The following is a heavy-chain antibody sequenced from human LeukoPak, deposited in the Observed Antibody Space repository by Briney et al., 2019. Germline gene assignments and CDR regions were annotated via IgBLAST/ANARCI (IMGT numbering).Heavy chain of an antibody. CDR2: IIPIFGTA. CDR1: GATFSSYA. J-gene: IGHJ6*04. Sequence: SVKVSCKASGATFSSYAISWVRQAPGQGLEWMGGIIPIFGTANYAQKFQGRVTITADESTSTAYMELSSLRSEDTAVYYCARMYDILTAILDVWGKGTTVTVSS. V-gene: IGHV1-69*01. CDR3: ARMYDILTAILDV. D-gene: IGHD3-9*01.